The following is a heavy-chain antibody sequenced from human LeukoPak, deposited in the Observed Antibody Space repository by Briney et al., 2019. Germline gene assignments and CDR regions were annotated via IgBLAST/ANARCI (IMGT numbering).Heavy chain of an antibody. CDR3: ATLTMIVVARENAFDI. J-gene: IGHJ3*02. V-gene: IGHV3-64*01. Sequence: GGSLRLSCAASGFTFSSYAMHWVRQAPGKGLEYVSATSSNGGGTYYANSVKGRFTISRDNSKNTLYLQMGSLRAEDMAVYYCATLTMIVVARENAFDIWGQGTMVTVSS. D-gene: IGHD3-22*01. CDR2: TSSNGGGT. CDR1: GFTFSSYA.